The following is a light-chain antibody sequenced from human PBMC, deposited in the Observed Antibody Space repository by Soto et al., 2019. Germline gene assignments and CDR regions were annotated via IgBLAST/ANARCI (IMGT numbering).Light chain of an antibody. CDR2: AVT. V-gene: IGLV2-14*01. J-gene: IGLJ1*01. Sequence: QSALAQPASVSGSPGQSITISCTGTSSDVGGYNYVSWYQQHPGKAPKLMIYAVTDRPSGVSSRFSGSKSGNTASLTISGLQAEDEADYYCSSYPSSRTRLGTETKVTV. CDR3: SSYPSSRTR. CDR1: SSDVGGYNY.